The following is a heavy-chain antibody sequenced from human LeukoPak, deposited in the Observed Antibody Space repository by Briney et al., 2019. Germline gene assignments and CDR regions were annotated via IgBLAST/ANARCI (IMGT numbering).Heavy chain of an antibody. CDR1: GGSISSSNW. J-gene: IGHJ4*02. V-gene: IGHV4-4*02. CDR2: IYHSGST. CDR3: ARDVGRAAWFGESHFDY. D-gene: IGHD3-10*01. Sequence: SETLSLTCAVSGGSISSSNWWSWVRQPPGKGLEWIGEIYHSGSTNYNPSLKSRVTISVDKSKNQFSLKLSSVTAADTAVYYCARDVGRAAWFGESHFDYWGQGTLVTVSS.